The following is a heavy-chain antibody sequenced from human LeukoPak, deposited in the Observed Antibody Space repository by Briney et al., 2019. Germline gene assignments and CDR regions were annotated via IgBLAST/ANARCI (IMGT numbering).Heavy chain of an antibody. V-gene: IGHV5-51*01. CDR2: IYPDDSGT. D-gene: IGHD5-12*01. CDR1: GYIFSSYW. J-gene: IGHJ4*02. Sequence: GESLKISCQGSGYIFSSYWIGWVRPLPGKGLEWMGIIYPDDSGTRYSPSFQGQVTISADESISTAYLQWSSLQASDTAMYFCARRAYSGYDFDYWGQGTLVTVSS. CDR3: ARRAYSGYDFDY.